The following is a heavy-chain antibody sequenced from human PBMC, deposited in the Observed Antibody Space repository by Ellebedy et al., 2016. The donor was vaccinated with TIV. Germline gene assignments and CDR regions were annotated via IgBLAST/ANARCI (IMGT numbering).Heavy chain of an antibody. CDR1: GYSFISYW. CDR2: IYPGDSDT. Sequence: GESLKISCKGSGYSFISYWIGWVRQMPGKGLEWMGIIYPGDSDTRYSPSFQGQVTISADKSISTAYLQWSSLKASDTAMYYCARSCCRDGYKFDSWGQGTLVTVSS. J-gene: IGHJ4*02. D-gene: IGHD5-24*01. CDR3: ARSCCRDGYKFDS. V-gene: IGHV5-51*01.